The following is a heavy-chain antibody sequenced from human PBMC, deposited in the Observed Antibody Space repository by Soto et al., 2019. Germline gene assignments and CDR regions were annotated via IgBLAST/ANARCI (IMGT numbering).Heavy chain of an antibody. D-gene: IGHD2-15*01. Sequence: GGSLRLSCAASGFTFSSYAMNWVRQAPGKGLEWVSGISAGGGSTYYADPVKGRITISRDNSKNTLYLQMNSLRVEDTAVYYCAKAPSHCSGGGCYSFYYYGMDVWGQGTTVTVSS. CDR1: GFTFSSYA. J-gene: IGHJ6*02. V-gene: IGHV3-23*01. CDR2: ISAGGGST. CDR3: AKAPSHCSGGGCYSFYYYGMDV.